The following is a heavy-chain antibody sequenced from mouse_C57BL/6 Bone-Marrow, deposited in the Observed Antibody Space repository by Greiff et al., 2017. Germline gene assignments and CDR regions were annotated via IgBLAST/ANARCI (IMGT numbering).Heavy chain of an antibody. Sequence: QVQLQQSGPGLVQPSQSLSITCTVSGFSLTSYGAHWVRQSPGKGLEWLGVIWSGGSTDYNAAFISRLSISKDNSKSQVFFKMTSLQAYDTAIYYCARIRGGAFDFGGQGTTLTVSS. CDR3: ARIRGGAFDF. J-gene: IGHJ2*01. CDR1: GFSLTSYG. V-gene: IGHV2-2*01. CDR2: IWSGGST. D-gene: IGHD1-1*01.